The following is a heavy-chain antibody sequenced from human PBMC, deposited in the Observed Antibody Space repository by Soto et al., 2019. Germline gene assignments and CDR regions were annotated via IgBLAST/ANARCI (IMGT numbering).Heavy chain of an antibody. CDR1: GDSISSSSYY. V-gene: IGHV4-39*01. CDR2: IHYSGYT. Sequence: SETLSLTCTVSGDSISSSSYYWGWIRQPPEKGLEWIGSIHYSGYTYYNPSLKSRVTISVDTSKNQFSLKLSSVTAADTAVYYCASPVGVEQLLVHDAFDIWGQGTMVTVSS. J-gene: IGHJ3*02. CDR3: ASPVGVEQLLVHDAFDI. D-gene: IGHD6-13*01.